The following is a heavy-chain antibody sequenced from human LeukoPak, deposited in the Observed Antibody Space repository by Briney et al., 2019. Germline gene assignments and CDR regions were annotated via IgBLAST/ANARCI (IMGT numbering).Heavy chain of an antibody. CDR2: INTGYGTP. V-gene: IGHV7-4-1*02. CDR1: GYKFTTYA. Sequence: ASVKVSCKPSGYKFTTYALNWVRQAPGQGLEWMGWINTGYGTPTYAPDFAGRFVFSLDTSVSTAYLEISSLKPEDTAVYYCARSSHTLPADYWGQGTLVTVSS. D-gene: IGHD1-14*01. J-gene: IGHJ4*02. CDR3: ARSSHTLPADY.